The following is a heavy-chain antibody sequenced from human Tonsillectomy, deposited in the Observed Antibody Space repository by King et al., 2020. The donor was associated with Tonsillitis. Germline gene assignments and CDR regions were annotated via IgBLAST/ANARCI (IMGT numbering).Heavy chain of an antibody. V-gene: IGHV3-33*01. Sequence: VQLVESGGGVVQPGRSLRLSCAASGFTFSSYVMHWVRQAPGKGLEWVAVIWYDGSNKYYAYSFKGRFTISRDNSKNTLYLQMNSLRAEDTAVYYCARTPGNHSTPGGWFDPWGQGTLVTVSS. J-gene: IGHJ5*02. CDR1: GFTFSSYV. CDR3: ARTPGNHSTPGGWFDP. D-gene: IGHD2-15*01. CDR2: IWYDGSNK.